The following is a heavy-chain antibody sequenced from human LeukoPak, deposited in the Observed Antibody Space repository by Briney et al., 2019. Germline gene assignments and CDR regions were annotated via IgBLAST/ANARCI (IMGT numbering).Heavy chain of an antibody. CDR3: ARDQAGYSSSWGFDY. J-gene: IGHJ4*02. CDR1: GYTFTSYG. D-gene: IGHD6-13*01. Sequence: ASVKVSCKASGYTFTSYGISWVRQAPGQGLEWMGWISAYSGNTNYAQKLQGRVTMTTDTSTSTAYMELSSLRSEDTAVYYCARDQAGYSSSWGFDYWGQGTLVTVSS. V-gene: IGHV1-18*01. CDR2: ISAYSGNT.